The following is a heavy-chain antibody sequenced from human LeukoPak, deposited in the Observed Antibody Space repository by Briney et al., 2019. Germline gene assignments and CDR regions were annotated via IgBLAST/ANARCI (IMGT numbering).Heavy chain of an antibody. V-gene: IGHV3-48*04. Sequence: GGSLRLSCAASGFTFRTYNMNWVRQAPGKGLEWVSYISSSGSTIYYADSVKGRFTISRDNAKNSLYVQMNSLRAEDTAVYYCAREASYYDSSGYYYALDSWGQGTLVTVSS. D-gene: IGHD3-22*01. J-gene: IGHJ4*02. CDR3: AREASYYDSSGYYYALDS. CDR1: GFTFRTYN. CDR2: ISSSGSTI.